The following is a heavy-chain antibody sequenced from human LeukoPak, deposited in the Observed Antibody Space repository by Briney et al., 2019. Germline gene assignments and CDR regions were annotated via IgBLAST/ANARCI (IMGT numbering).Heavy chain of an antibody. CDR3: ARGSVQIVVVPAASRYYYYGMDV. Sequence: GGSLRLSCAASGFTFSSYSMTWVRQAPGKGLEWVSSISSSSSYRYYADSVKGRFTISRDNAKNSLYLQMNSLRAEDTAVYYCARGSVQIVVVPAASRYYYYGMDVWGQGTTVTVSS. V-gene: IGHV3-21*01. D-gene: IGHD2-2*01. CDR1: GFTFSSYS. CDR2: ISSSSSYR. J-gene: IGHJ6*02.